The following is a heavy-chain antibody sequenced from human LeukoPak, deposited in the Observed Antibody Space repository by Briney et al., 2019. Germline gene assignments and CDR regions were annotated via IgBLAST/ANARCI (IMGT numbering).Heavy chain of an antibody. J-gene: IGHJ4*02. CDR1: GYTFTGYY. D-gene: IGHD7-27*01. Sequence: ASVKVSCKASGYTFTGYYMHWVRQAPGQGLEWMGWINPNSGGTNYAQKFQGWVTMTRDTSISTAYMELSRLRSDDTAVYYCATRRSRANWGYIDYWGQGTLVTVSS. CDR2: INPNSGGT. CDR3: ATRRSRANWGYIDY. V-gene: IGHV1-2*04.